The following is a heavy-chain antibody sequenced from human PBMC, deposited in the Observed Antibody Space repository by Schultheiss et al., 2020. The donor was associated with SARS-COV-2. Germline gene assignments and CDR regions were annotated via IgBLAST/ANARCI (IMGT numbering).Heavy chain of an antibody. CDR3: AFQRWLQQSHYYYGMDV. V-gene: IGHV4-61*02. CDR2: IYTSGST. Sequence: SETLSLTCTVSGGSISSGDYYWSWIRQPAGKGLEWIGRIYTSGSTNYNPSLKSRVTISVDTSKNQFSLKLSSVTAADTAVYYCAFQRWLQQSHYYYGMDVWGQGTTVTVSS. J-gene: IGHJ6*02. D-gene: IGHD5-24*01. CDR1: GGSISSGDYY.